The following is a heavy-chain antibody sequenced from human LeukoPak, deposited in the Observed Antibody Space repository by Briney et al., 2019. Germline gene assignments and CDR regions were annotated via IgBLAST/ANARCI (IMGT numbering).Heavy chain of an antibody. V-gene: IGHV3-48*03. CDR3: AELGITMIGGV. Sequence: QPGGSLRLSGAASGFTFSSYEMNWSRKAQGKGLGWVSYISKTGSTIYYADSVKGRFTISRDNAKNSLHLQMNSLRAEDTAVYYCAELGITMIGGVWGKGTTVTISS. CDR2: ISKTGSTI. J-gene: IGHJ6*04. CDR1: GFTFSSYE. D-gene: IGHD3-10*02.